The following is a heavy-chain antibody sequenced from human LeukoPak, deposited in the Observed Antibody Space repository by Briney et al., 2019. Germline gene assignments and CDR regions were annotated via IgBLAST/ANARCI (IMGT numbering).Heavy chain of an antibody. CDR1: GFTFSNAW. V-gene: IGHV3-15*01. Sequence: GGSLRLSCAASGFTFSNAWMSWVRQAPGKGLEWVGRIKSKTDGGTTDYAAPVEGRFTISRDDSKNTLYLQMNTLKTEDTAVYYCARAYSSSWDAFDIWGQGTMVTVSS. CDR3: ARAYSSSWDAFDI. CDR2: IKSKTDGGTT. J-gene: IGHJ3*02. D-gene: IGHD6-13*01.